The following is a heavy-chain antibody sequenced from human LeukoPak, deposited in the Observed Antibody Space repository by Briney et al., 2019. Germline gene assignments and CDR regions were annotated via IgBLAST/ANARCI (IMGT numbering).Heavy chain of an antibody. V-gene: IGHV4-39*01. CDR2: IYYSGST. D-gene: IGHD3-22*01. CDR1: GGSISSSSYY. J-gene: IGHJ3*02. CDR3: ARQVKRYYYDSRGYYYLDAFDI. Sequence: PSETLSLTCTVSGGSISSSSYYWGWIRQPPGKGLEWIGSIYYSGSTYYNPFLKSRVTISVDTSKNQFSLKLSSVTAADTAVYYCARQVKRYYYDSRGYYYLDAFDIWGQGTMVTVSS.